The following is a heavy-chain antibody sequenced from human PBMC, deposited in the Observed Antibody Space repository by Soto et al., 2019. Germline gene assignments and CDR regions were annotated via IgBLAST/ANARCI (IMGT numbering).Heavy chain of an antibody. V-gene: IGHV1-2*02. Sequence: ASVKVSCKASGYTFTGYYMHWVRQAPGQGLEWMGWINPNSGGTNYAQKFQGRVTMTRDTSISTAYMELSRLRSDDTAVYYCAGEREWELLRHYYGMDVWGQGTTVTVSS. CDR2: INPNSGGT. D-gene: IGHD1-26*01. CDR3: AGEREWELLRHYYGMDV. J-gene: IGHJ6*02. CDR1: GYTFTGYY.